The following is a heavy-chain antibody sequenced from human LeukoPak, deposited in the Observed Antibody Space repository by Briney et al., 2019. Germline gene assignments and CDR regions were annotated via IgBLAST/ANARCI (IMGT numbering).Heavy chain of an antibody. CDR3: AKEVDYYDSSGYYSTNFDC. V-gene: IGHV3-23*01. J-gene: IGHJ4*02. D-gene: IGHD3-22*01. Sequence: GGSLRLSCAASGFTFSTYAMSWFRQAPGKGLEWVSTISSSGGSTYYADSVKGRFTISRDNSKNALYLQMNSLRAEDTAVYYCAKEVDYYDSSGYYSTNFDCWGQGTLVTVSS. CDR2: ISSSGGST. CDR1: GFTFSTYA.